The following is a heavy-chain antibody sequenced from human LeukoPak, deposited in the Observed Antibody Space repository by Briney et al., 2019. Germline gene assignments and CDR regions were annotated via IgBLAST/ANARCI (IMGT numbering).Heavy chain of an antibody. V-gene: IGHV3-21*01. J-gene: IGHJ3*02. Sequence: GGSLRLSCAASGFTFSSYSMNWVRQAPGKGLEWVSSISSSSSYIYYADSVKGRFTISRDNAKNSLYLQMNSLRAEDTAVYYCARALQVAYAFDIWGQGTMVTVSP. D-gene: IGHD1-1*01. CDR1: GFTFSSYS. CDR2: ISSSSSYI. CDR3: ARALQVAYAFDI.